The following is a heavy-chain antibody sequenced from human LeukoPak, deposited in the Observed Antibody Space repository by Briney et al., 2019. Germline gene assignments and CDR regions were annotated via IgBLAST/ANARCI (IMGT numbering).Heavy chain of an antibody. D-gene: IGHD3-10*01. CDR3: ARGMRVNYYGSGSYYIGPHYFDY. V-gene: IGHV1-18*01. J-gene: IGHJ4*02. CDR1: GYTFTSYG. Sequence: ASVKVSCKASGYTFTSYGISWVRQAPGQGLEWMGWISAYNGNTNYAQKLQGRVTMTTDTSTSTAYMELRSLRSDDTAVYYCARGMRVNYYGSGSYYIGPHYFDYWGQGTLVTVPS. CDR2: ISAYNGNT.